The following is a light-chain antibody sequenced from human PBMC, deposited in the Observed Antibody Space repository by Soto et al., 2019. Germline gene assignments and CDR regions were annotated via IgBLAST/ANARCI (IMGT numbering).Light chain of an antibody. CDR3: TSYRSGSTPVV. Sequence: QPVLTQPASVSGSPGQAITISCTGTSSDVGGYDSVSWYQQFPGKAPKLIIYEVFNRPSGVSNRFSGSKSDNTASLTSSGLQAEDEADYYCTSYRSGSTPVVFGGGTKLTVL. CDR1: SSDVGGYDS. J-gene: IGLJ2*01. V-gene: IGLV2-14*01. CDR2: EVF.